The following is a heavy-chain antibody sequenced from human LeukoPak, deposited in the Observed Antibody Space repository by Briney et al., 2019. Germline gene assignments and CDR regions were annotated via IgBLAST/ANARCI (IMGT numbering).Heavy chain of an antibody. J-gene: IGHJ5*02. CDR3: ARHLRQYKLLYQEDNWFDP. V-gene: IGHV1-18*01. Sequence: GASVKVSCKASGYTFTSSGISWVRQAPGQGLEWMGWMSASVGSTNYAQKFQGRVTMTTDTSTSTAYMELRGLSSDDTAMYYCARHLRQYKLLYQEDNWFDPWGQGTLVTVSS. CDR1: GYTFTSSG. CDR2: MSASVGST. D-gene: IGHD3-3*01.